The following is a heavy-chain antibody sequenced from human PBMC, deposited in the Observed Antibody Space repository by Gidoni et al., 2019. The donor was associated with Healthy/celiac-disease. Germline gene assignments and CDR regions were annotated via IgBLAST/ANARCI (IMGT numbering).Heavy chain of an antibody. Sequence: EVQLVESGGGLVKPGGSLRLSCSASGFTFSRYRMNWVRQAQGKGLEWVSSISSSSSYIYDADSVKGRFTIARDNAKNSLYLQMNSLRAEDTAVYYCARDDLDSYYYYGMDVWGQGTTVTVSS. CDR1: GFTFSRYR. D-gene: IGHD3-3*01. V-gene: IGHV3-21*01. CDR2: ISSSSSYI. CDR3: ARDDLDSYYYYGMDV. J-gene: IGHJ6*02.